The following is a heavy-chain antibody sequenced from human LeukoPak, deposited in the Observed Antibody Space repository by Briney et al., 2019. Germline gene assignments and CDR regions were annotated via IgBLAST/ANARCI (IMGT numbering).Heavy chain of an antibody. V-gene: IGHV1-2*02. J-gene: IGHJ4*02. CDR1: GYTFTSYD. CDR2: INPNSGGT. Sequence: ASVKVSCTASGYTFTSYDINWVRQATGQGLEWMGWINPNSGGTNYAQKFQGRVTMTRDTSISTAYMELSRLRSDDTAVYYCASPGLAYWGQGTLVTVSS. CDR3: ASPGLAY.